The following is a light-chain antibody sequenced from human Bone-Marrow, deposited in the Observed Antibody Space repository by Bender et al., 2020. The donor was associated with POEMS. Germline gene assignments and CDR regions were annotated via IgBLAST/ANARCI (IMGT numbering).Light chain of an antibody. V-gene: IGLV2-14*01. J-gene: IGLJ2*01. CDR3: SSYTNTSTLIV. CDR2: DVS. CDR1: SSDVGAYDY. Sequence: QSALTQPASVSGSPGQSITISCTGASSDVGAYDYVSWYQQHPGKAPKLTIYDVSSRPSGISNRFSGSKSGNTASLTISGLQAEDEANYYCSSYTNTSTLIVFGGGTKLTVL.